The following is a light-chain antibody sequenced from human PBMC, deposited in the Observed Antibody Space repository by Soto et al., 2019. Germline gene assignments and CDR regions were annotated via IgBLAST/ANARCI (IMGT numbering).Light chain of an antibody. CDR1: QSVSSSY. CDR3: KQYGLRYT. V-gene: IGKV3-20*01. J-gene: IGKJ2*01. Sequence: EIVLTQSPGTLSLSPGERATLSCRASQSVSSSYLAWYQQKPGQAPRLLIYGASSRATGIPDRFSGSGSGTDFTLTISRLEPEDFAVYYCKQYGLRYTFGQGTKLEIK. CDR2: GAS.